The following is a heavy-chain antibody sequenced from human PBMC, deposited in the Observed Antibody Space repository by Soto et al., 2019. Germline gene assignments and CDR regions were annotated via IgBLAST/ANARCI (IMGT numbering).Heavy chain of an antibody. CDR1: GGTFSSYA. CDR2: IIPIFGTA. J-gene: IGHJ5*02. D-gene: IGHD3-10*01. CDR3: ARVVKFYGSGSSEGWFDP. V-gene: IGHV1-69*01. Sequence: QVQLVQSGAEVKKPGSSVKVSCKASGGTFSSYAISWVRQAPGQGLEWMGGIIPIFGTANYAQKFQGRVTITADESTSTAYMELSSRSSEDTAVYYCARVVKFYGSGSSEGWFDPWGQGTLVTVSS.